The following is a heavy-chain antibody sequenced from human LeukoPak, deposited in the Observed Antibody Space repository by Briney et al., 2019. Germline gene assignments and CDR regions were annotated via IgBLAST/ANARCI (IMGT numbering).Heavy chain of an antibody. J-gene: IGHJ3*02. D-gene: IGHD4-11*01. V-gene: IGHV1-2*02. Sequence: ASVKVSCKASGYTFTSYYMHWVRQAPGQGLEWMGWINPNSGGTNYAQKFQGRVTMTRDTSISTAYMELSRLRSDDTAVYYCARVSVTTGDAFDIWGQGTMVTVSS. CDR2: INPNSGGT. CDR1: GYTFTSYY. CDR3: ARVSVTTGDAFDI.